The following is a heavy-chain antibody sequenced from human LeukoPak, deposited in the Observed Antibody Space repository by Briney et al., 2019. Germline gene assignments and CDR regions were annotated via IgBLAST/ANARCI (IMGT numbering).Heavy chain of an antibody. J-gene: IGHJ3*02. CDR3: ARTVVTPGDAFDI. V-gene: IGHV4-34*01. D-gene: IGHD4-23*01. CDR1: GGSFSDYY. CDR2: INHSGST. Sequence: PSETLSLTCAVYGGSFSDYYWSWIRQPPGKGLEWIGEINHSGSTNYNPSLKSRVTISVDTSKNQFSLKLSSVTAADTAVYYCARTVVTPGDAFDIWGQGTMVTVSS.